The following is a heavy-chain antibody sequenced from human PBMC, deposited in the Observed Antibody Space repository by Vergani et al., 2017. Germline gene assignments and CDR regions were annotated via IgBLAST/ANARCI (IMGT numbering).Heavy chain of an antibody. Sequence: QVQLVQSGAEVKKPGSSVKVSCKASGGTFSSYTISWVRQAPGQGLEWMGRIIPILGIANYAQKFQGRVTITADKPTSTAYMELSSLGSEDTAVYYCARDDWYNWNDGFDYWGQGTLVTVSS. D-gene: IGHD1-20*01. J-gene: IGHJ4*02. CDR2: IIPILGIA. CDR1: GGTFSSYT. CDR3: ARDDWYNWNDGFDY. V-gene: IGHV1-69*08.